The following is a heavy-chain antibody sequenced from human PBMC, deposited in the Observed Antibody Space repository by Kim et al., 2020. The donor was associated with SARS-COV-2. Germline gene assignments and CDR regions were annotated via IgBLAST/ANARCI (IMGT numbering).Heavy chain of an antibody. J-gene: IGHJ4*02. CDR2: ISGSGGST. V-gene: IGHV3-23*01. D-gene: IGHD3-10*01. CDR1: GFTFSSYA. Sequence: GGSLRLSCAASGFTFSSYAMSWVRQAPGKGLEWVSAISGSGGSTYYADSVKGRFTISRDNSKNTLYLQMNSLRAEDTAVYYCAKVPFYGSGSYLDSGYFDYWGQGTLVTVSS. CDR3: AKVPFYGSGSYLDSGYFDY.